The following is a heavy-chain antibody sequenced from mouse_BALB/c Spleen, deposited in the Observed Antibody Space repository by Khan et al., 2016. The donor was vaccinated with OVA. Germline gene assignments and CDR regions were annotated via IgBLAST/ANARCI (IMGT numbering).Heavy chain of an antibody. D-gene: IGHD2-12*01. CDR1: GYTFTSYT. CDR3: VRDGGYHSNDGWCAY. CDR2: INPSTGYT. Sequence: QVRLLQSGAELARPGASVKLSCTASGYTFTSYTISWVQETPGQGLEWIASINPSTGYTYYPQKFKDKATFTTDKSTTTPYLQMSSLNSDDSAVYNGVRDGGYHSNDGWCAYWGQGNLVTVSA. V-gene: IGHV1-4*01. J-gene: IGHJ3*01.